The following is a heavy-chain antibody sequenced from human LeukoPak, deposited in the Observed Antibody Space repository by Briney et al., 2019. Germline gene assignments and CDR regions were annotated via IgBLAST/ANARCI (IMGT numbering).Heavy chain of an antibody. CDR2: IYPDDSDT. CDR1: GSNFPTYR. D-gene: IGHD2-2*01. V-gene: IGHV5-51*01. CDR3: ARHEGYCISSSCSDTFDI. Sequence: GGSLQISCQGSGSNFPTYRSGGGRPLPGKGLEWMGIIYPDDSDTRYSPSFEGLVTISADKSISTAYLQWSSLKASDTAMYYCARHEGYCISSSCSDTFDIWGQGTMVTVSS. J-gene: IGHJ3*02.